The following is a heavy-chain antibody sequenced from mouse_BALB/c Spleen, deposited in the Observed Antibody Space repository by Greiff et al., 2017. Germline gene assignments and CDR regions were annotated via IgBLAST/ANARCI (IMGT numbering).Heavy chain of an antibody. CDR2: IYPSDSYT. J-gene: IGHJ4*01. CDR3: TRSRATGVEDYAMDY. Sequence: QVQMKQSGAELVRPGASVKLSCKASGYTFTSYWINWVKQRPGQGLEWIGNIYPSDSYTNYNQKFKDKATLTVDKSSSTAYMQLSSPTSEDSAVYYCTRSRATGVEDYAMDYWGQGTSVTVSS. V-gene: IGHV1-69*02. D-gene: IGHD1-1*01. CDR1: GYTFTSYW.